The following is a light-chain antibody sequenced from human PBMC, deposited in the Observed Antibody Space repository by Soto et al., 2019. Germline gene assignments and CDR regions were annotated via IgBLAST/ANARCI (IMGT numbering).Light chain of an antibody. CDR3: CSYAGSDTFV. CDR2: DVN. Sequence: QSVLTQPRSVSGSPGQSVAISCTGTSSDVGYYNYVSWYQQHPGRAPKLMIYDVNKRPSGIPDRFSGSKSGNTASLNISGLQAEDEADYSCCSYAGSDTFVFGGGTQLTVL. J-gene: IGLJ2*01. V-gene: IGLV2-11*01. CDR1: SSDVGYYNY.